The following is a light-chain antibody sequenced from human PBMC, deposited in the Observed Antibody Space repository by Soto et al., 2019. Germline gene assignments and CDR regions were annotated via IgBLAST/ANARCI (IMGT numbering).Light chain of an antibody. CDR1: SGHSSYI. J-gene: IGLJ2*01. CDR2: LEGSGSY. CDR3: ETWDSNILV. Sequence: QSVLTQSSSASASLGSSVKLTCTLSSGHSSYIIAWHQQQPGKAPRYLMKLEGSGSYNKGSGVPDRFSGSSSGADRYLTISNLQFEDEADYYGETWDSNILVLGGGTKVTVL. V-gene: IGLV4-60*02.